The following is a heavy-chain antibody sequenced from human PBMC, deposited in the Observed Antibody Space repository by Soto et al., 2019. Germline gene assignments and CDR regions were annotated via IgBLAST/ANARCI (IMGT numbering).Heavy chain of an antibody. CDR3: ASCGGSCYYFDY. J-gene: IGHJ4*02. CDR1: VGTFSSYT. V-gene: IGHV1-69*02. CDR2: IIPILGIA. D-gene: IGHD2-15*01. Sequence: SVKVSCTASVGTFSSYTISWVRQAPGQGLEWMGRIIPILGIANYAQKFQGRVTITADKSTSTAYMELSSLRSEDTAVYYCASCGGSCYYFDYWGQGTLVTVSS.